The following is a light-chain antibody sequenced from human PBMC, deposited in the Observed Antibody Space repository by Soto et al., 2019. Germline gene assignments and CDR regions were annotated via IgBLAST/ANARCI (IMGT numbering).Light chain of an antibody. CDR1: SSDVGGYNY. CDR2: DVN. V-gene: IGLV2-14*03. CDR3: SSYRASSTTHYV. J-gene: IGLJ1*01. Sequence: QSALTQPASLSGSPGQSITISCTGTSSDVGGYNYVSWYQQHPGKGPKLMTYDVNNRPSGVSDRFSGSKSGNTASLTISGLQAEDEADYYCSSYRASSTTHYVFGTGTKLTVL.